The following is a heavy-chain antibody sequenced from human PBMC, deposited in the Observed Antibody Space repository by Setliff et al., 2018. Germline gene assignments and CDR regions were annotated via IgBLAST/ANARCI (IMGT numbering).Heavy chain of an antibody. V-gene: IGHV1-8*01. CDR1: GYTFTSYD. Sequence: KVSCKASGYTFTSYDINWVRQATGQGLEWMGWMNPNSGNTGYAQKFQGRVTMTRNTSISTAYMELSSLRSEDTAVYYCARGDYGDYGEGEAAYWGQGTLVTVSS. CDR3: ARGDYGDYGEGEAAY. J-gene: IGHJ4*02. D-gene: IGHD4-17*01. CDR2: MNPNSGNT.